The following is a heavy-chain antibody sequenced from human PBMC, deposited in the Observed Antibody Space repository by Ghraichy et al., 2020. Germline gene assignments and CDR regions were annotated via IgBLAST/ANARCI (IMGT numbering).Heavy chain of an antibody. CDR1: GGSTSSSRHY. D-gene: IGHD3-22*01. J-gene: IGHJ4*02. V-gene: IGHV4-39*01. CDR3: ARHGRVVVSSGFYGPGIIDS. Sequence: SETLSLKCTVYGGSTSSSRHYWGWIRQTPGKGLEWIGGIFYSGTTYYNPSLERRVTISVDESRNQFSLKLYSVTVADTAVYSCARHGRVVVSSGFYGPGIIDSWGPGALVTVSS. CDR2: IFYSGTT.